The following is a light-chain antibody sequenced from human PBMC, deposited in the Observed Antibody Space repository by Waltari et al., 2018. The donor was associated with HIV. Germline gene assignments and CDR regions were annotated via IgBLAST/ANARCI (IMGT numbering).Light chain of an antibody. V-gene: IGLV2-11*01. J-gene: IGLJ3*02. CDR2: DVS. CDR1: SSDVGGYNY. CDR3: CSYAGTYTWV. Sequence: QSALTQPRPVSGSPGQSVTISCTGTSSDVGGYNYVSWYQQHPTKAPKLTIYDVSKRPSGVPDRFSGSKSGNTASLTISGLQAEDEADYYCCSYAGTYTWVFGGGTKLTVL.